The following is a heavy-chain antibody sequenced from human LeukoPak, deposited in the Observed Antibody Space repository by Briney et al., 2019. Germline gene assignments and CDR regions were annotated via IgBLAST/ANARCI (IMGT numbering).Heavy chain of an antibody. V-gene: IGHV1-46*01. CDR3: ATERYKIVGAEGY. D-gene: IGHD1-26*01. J-gene: IGHJ4*02. CDR1: GYTFTSYY. Sequence: ASVKVSCKASGYTFTSYYMHWVRQAPGQGLEWMGIINPSGGSTSYAQKFQGRVTMTRDTSTSTAYMELSSLRSEDTAVYYCATERYKIVGAEGYWGQGTLVTVSS. CDR2: INPSGGST.